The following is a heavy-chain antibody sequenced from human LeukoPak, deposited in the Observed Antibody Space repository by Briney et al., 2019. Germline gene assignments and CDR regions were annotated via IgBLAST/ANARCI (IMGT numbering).Heavy chain of an antibody. CDR2: INHSGST. V-gene: IGHV4-34*01. CDR3: ARTLYDFWSGYYSNHDAFDI. J-gene: IGHJ3*02. D-gene: IGHD3-3*01. CDR1: GGSFSGYY. Sequence: SETLSLTCAVYGGSFSGYYWSWIRQPPGKGLEWIGEINHSGSTNYNPSLKSRVTISVDTSKNHFSLKLSSVTAADTAVYYCARTLYDFWSGYYSNHDAFDIWGQGTMVTVSS.